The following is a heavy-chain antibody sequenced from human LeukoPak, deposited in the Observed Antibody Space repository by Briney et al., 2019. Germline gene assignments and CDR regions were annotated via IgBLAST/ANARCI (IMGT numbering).Heavy chain of an antibody. CDR1: GYTFTIYA. Sequence: ASVKVSCRASGYTFTIYAMHWVRQAPGQGLEWMGWINAGNGNTKYSQKFRGRVTITRDTSASTAYMELSSLRSEDTAVYYCARYTYYYGSGRYRSTINWFYRWGQGTLVTVSS. CDR2: INAGNGNT. D-gene: IGHD3-10*01. CDR3: ARYTYYYGSGRYRSTINWFYR. J-gene: IGHJ5*02. V-gene: IGHV1-3*01.